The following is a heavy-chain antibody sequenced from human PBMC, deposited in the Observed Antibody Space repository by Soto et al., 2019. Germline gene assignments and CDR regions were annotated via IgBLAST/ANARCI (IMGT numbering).Heavy chain of an antibody. V-gene: IGHV3-66*01. CDR1: GFTVSSNY. J-gene: IGHJ5*02. Sequence: ESGGGLVQPGGSLRLSCAASGFTVSSNYMSWVRQAPGKGLEWGSVIYSRGRTYYADSVKGRFTISRDNSKNTLYLQMNSLRAEDTAVYYCARDGAGQQLGSGGWFDPWGQGTLVTVSS. D-gene: IGHD6-13*01. CDR3: ARDGAGQQLGSGGWFDP. CDR2: IYSRGRT.